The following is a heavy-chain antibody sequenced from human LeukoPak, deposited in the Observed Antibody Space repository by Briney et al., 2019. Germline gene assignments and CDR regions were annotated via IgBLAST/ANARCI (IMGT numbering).Heavy chain of an antibody. J-gene: IGHJ4*02. CDR3: ARVWSDGYNSPFDY. CDR2: ISYDGSNK. D-gene: IGHD5-12*01. CDR1: GFTFSSYA. Sequence: GRSLRLSCAASGFTFSSYAMHLVRQAPRKGLEWVAVISYDGSNKYYADSVKGRFTISRDNSKNTLYLQMNSLRAEDTAVYYCARVWSDGYNSPFDYWGQGTLVTVSS. V-gene: IGHV3-30-3*01.